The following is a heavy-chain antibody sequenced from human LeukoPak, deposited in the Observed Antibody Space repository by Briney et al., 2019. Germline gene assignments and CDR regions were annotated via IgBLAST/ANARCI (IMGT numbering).Heavy chain of an antibody. J-gene: IGHJ4*02. V-gene: IGHV4-31*03. D-gene: IGHD4-23*01. Sequence: PSETLSLTCTVSGGSISSGGYYWSWIRQHPGKGLEWIGYIYYSGSTYYNPSLKSRVTISVDKSKNQFSLKLSSVTAADTAVYYCARDRRWYGLDYWGQGTLVTVSS. CDR1: GGSISSGGYY. CDR3: ARDRRWYGLDY. CDR2: IYYSGST.